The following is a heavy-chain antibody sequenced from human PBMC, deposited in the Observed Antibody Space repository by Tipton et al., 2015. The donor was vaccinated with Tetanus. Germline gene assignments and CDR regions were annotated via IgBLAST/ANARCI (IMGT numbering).Heavy chain of an antibody. CDR1: GFTFSSYA. CDR3: AKGSYYGSGSYPPLGDYYYYMDV. CDR2: ISGRGGST. Sequence: SLRLSCAASGFTFSSYAMSWVRQAPGKGLEWVSAISGRGGSTYYADSVKGRFTISRDNSKNTLYLQMNSLRAEDTAVYYCAKGSYYGSGSYPPLGDYYYYMDVWGKGTTVTVSS. V-gene: IGHV3-23*01. J-gene: IGHJ6*03. D-gene: IGHD3-10*01.